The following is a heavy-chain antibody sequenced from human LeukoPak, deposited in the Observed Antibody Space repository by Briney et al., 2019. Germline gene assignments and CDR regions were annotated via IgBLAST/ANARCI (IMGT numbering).Heavy chain of an antibody. Sequence: GASVKVSCKASGYTFTSYDINWVRQATGQGLEWMGWMNPNSGNTGYAQKFQGRVTMTRNTSISTAYMELSSLRSEDTAVYYCARLMTYYDFWSGYYYYYGMGVWGQGTTVTVSS. J-gene: IGHJ6*02. V-gene: IGHV1-8*01. CDR3: ARLMTYYDFWSGYYYYYGMGV. CDR1: GYTFTSYD. CDR2: MNPNSGNT. D-gene: IGHD3-3*01.